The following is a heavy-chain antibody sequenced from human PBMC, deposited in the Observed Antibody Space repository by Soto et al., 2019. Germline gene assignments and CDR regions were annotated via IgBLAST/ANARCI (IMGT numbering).Heavy chain of an antibody. Sequence: QVQLVESGGGVVQPGRSLRLSCAASGFTFSSYGMHWVRQAPGKGLEWVAVISYDGSNKYYADSVKGRFTISRDNSKNTLYLQMNSLRAEDTAVYYCAKDRTAAVLMIVAPKNFDYWGQGTLVTVSS. D-gene: IGHD3-22*01. V-gene: IGHV3-30*18. CDR1: GFTFSSYG. J-gene: IGHJ4*02. CDR3: AKDRTAAVLMIVAPKNFDY. CDR2: ISYDGSNK.